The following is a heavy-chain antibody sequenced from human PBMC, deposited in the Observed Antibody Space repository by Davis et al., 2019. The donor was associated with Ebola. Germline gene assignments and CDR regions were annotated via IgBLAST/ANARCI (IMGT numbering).Heavy chain of an antibody. CDR3: ARDGIATFGKVKYYYGMDV. CDR1: GFTITNYW. CDR2: IKSDGST. Sequence: GESLKISCAASGFTITNYWTHWVRQVPGKGLVWVSRIKSDGSTIYADSVKGRFTISRDNAKNTLYLQLNSLRVEDTAVYYCARDGIATFGKVKYYYGMDVWGQGTTVTVSS. J-gene: IGHJ6*02. V-gene: IGHV3-74*01. D-gene: IGHD6-13*01.